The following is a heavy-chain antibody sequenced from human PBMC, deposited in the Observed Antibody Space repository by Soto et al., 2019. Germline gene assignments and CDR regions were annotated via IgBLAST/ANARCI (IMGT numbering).Heavy chain of an antibody. V-gene: IGHV1-58*01. Sequence: EASVKVSCKASGFTFTSSAVQWVRQARGQRLEWIGWIVVGSGNTNYAQKFQERVTITRDMSTSTAYMELSSLRSEDTAVYYCAADPSKDSGYGDYGRGFDYWGQGTLVTVSS. CDR1: GFTFTSSA. CDR3: AADPSKDSGYGDYGRGFDY. D-gene: IGHD4-17*01. J-gene: IGHJ4*02. CDR2: IVVGSGNT.